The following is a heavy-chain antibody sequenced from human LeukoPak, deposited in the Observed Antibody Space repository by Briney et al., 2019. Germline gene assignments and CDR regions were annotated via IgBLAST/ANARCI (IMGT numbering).Heavy chain of an antibody. J-gene: IGHJ4*02. D-gene: IGHD5-18*01. Sequence: KSGESLKISCQGSGYNVPIYWIGWVRPMRGQGLEWMGIIYPDDSNTIYGPSFQGQVTISADKSINTAYLEWSSLKASDTAIYYCARRVSSGYSFGADYWGQGTLVTVSS. CDR2: IYPDDSNT. CDR3: ARRVSSGYSFGADY. V-gene: IGHV5-51*01. CDR1: GYNVPIYW.